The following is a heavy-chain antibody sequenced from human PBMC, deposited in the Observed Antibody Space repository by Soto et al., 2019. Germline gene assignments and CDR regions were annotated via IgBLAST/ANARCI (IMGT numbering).Heavy chain of an antibody. J-gene: IGHJ6*02. V-gene: IGHV2-5*01. CDR3: AHNSHKGGRKIRRGYYSSGMDF. CDR1: GFSLRTSGVG. CDR2: IYWNDAK. Sequence: QITLKESDPTLVKPTQTLTLTCTFSGFSLRTSGVGVGWIRQPPGTALEWLALIYWNDAKRYSPSLKSRLTITKDTFKHQVVLTITNMDHVDTHTDCYAHNSHKGGRKIRRGYYSSGMDFWVQETTVTAS. D-gene: IGHD2-15*01.